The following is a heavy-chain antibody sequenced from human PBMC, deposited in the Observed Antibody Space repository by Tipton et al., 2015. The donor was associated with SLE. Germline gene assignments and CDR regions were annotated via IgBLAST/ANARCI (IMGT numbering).Heavy chain of an antibody. CDR3: ARHLGVIVAFEV. CDR2: FYFSGSS. D-gene: IGHD3-10*01. CDR1: RGSFSGYY. V-gene: IGHV4-59*01. Sequence: TLSLTCAVYRGSFSGYYWSWIRQSPGKGLEWIGFFYFSGSSQYNPSLKSRVAISADTSNNQFSLELRSVTAADTAVYYCARHLGVIVAFEVWGQGTVLTVSS. J-gene: IGHJ3*01.